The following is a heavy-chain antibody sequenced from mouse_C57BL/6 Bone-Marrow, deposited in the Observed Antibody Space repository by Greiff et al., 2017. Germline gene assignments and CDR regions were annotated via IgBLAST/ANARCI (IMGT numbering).Heavy chain of an antibody. V-gene: IGHV5-6*01. CDR2: ISSGGSYT. J-gene: IGHJ2*01. D-gene: IGHD1-1*01. Sequence: EVKLVESGGDLVKPGGSLKLSCAASGFTFSSYGMSWVRQTPDKRLEWVATISSGGSYTYYPDSVKGRFTISRDNAKNTLYLQMSSLNSEDTAMYYCARLYGSSPYYFDYWGQGTTLTVSS. CDR3: ARLYGSSPYYFDY. CDR1: GFTFSSYG.